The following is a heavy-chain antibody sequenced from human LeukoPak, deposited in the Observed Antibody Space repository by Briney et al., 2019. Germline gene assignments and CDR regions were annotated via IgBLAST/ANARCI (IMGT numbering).Heavy chain of an antibody. J-gene: IGHJ5*02. Sequence: AAVTVSCKASGYTFTGYYMHGVRQAPGQGVEGMGWINPKSGGTNYAQKFQGRVTMTRDTSISTAYMELSRLRSDDTAVYYCARTGGGYDFWSGYYTHTRGLNWFDPWGQGTLVTVSS. CDR1: GYTFTGYY. V-gene: IGHV1-2*02. D-gene: IGHD3-3*01. CDR3: ARTGGGYDFWSGYYTHTRGLNWFDP. CDR2: INPKSGGT.